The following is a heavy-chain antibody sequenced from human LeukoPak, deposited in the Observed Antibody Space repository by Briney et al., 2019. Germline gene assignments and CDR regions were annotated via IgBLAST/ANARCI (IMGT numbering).Heavy chain of an antibody. J-gene: IGHJ4*02. CDR2: ISSSGSII. CDR3: AKGSQY. V-gene: IGHV3-48*03. CDR1: GFTFSSYE. Sequence: PGGSLRLSCVDSGFTFSSYEMNWVHQAPGKGLEWVSYISSSGSIIYYADFVKGRFTISRDNGRNSLYLQMNGLRVEDTALYYCAKGSQYWGQGTLVTVSA.